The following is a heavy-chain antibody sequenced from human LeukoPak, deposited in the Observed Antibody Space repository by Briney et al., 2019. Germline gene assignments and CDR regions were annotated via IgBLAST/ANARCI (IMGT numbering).Heavy chain of an antibody. CDR1: GGSISSGSYY. J-gene: IGHJ4*02. CDR3: AREESAKVGTMIY. V-gene: IGHV4-61*02. CDR2: ISTNGVT. D-gene: IGHD1-7*01. Sequence: SQTLSLTCTVSGGSISSGSYYWSWIRQPAGKGLEWIGRISTNGVTNYNPSLKSRVTMSLDTSKNQFSLKLTSATAADTAVYYCAREESAKVGTMIYWGQGTLVTVSS.